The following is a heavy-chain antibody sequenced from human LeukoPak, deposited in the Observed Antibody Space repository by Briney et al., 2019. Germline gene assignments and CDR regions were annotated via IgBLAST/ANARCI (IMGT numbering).Heavy chain of an antibody. V-gene: IGHV3-21*01. CDR2: ISSSSSYI. J-gene: IGHJ4*02. CDR1: GFTFSSYS. D-gene: IGHD2-15*01. CDR3: AREPPHPGVAPGGDY. Sequence: SGGSLRLSCAASGFTFSSYSMNWVRQAPGKGLEWVSSISSSSSYIYYADSVKGRFTISRDNAKNSLYLQMNSLRAEDTAVYYCAREPPHPGVAPGGDYWGQGTLVTVSS.